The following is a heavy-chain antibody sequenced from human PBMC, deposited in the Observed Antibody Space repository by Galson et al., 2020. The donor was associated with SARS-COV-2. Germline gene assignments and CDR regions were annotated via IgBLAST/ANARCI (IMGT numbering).Heavy chain of an antibody. Sequence: SGPTLMKPTQTLTLTCTVPGFSLSTNGGGVGWIRQPPGKALEWLAVIYWDDDKRYSPSLKDRLTITKATSKNQVVRTMTNMDPVDTATYYCVHSMVRGVREFDYGMDVWGQGTTVTGSS. CDR3: VHSMVRGVREFDYGMDV. D-gene: IGHD3-10*01. CDR1: GFSLSTNGGG. V-gene: IGHV2-5*02. CDR2: IYWDDDK. J-gene: IGHJ6*02.